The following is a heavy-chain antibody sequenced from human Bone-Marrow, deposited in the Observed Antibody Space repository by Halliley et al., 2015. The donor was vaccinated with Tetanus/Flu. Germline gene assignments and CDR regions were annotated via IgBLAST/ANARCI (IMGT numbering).Heavy chain of an antibody. J-gene: IGHJ4*02. D-gene: IGHD1-20*01. CDR2: INAYTGNT. V-gene: IGHV1-18*01. CDR3: ARELGEPITRTTGFDF. Sequence: INAYTGNTNRAQKFQGRVTVPADTATSPVYMELGSLRSDDTALYYCARELGEPITRTTGFDFWGQGTLVTVSS.